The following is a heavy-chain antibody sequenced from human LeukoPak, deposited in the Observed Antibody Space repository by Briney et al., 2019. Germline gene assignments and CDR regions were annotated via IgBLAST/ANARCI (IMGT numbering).Heavy chain of an antibody. CDR2: IYHSGRT. V-gene: IGHV4-4*02. Sequence: PSETLSLTCAVSGGSISSSNWWSWVRQPPGKGLEWIGEIYHSGRTNYNPSLKSRVTISVDTSKNQFSLKLSSVTAADTAVYYCARDRDYYGSGSSYYFDYWGQGTLVTVSS. D-gene: IGHD3-10*01. CDR3: ARDRDYYGSGSSYYFDY. CDR1: GGSISSSNW. J-gene: IGHJ4*02.